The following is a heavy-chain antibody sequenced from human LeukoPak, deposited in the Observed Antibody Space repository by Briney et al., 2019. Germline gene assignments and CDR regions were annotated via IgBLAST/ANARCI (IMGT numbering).Heavy chain of an antibody. V-gene: IGHV3-20*04. Sequence: RSGGSLRLSCAASGFTFSSYAMSWVRQAPGKGLEWVAGISWNGGSTSYADSMKGRFTISRDNAKNSLSLQMSSLSAEDTALYYCARMAYRNYWGGYFDHYMDVWGRGTTVTVSS. CDR1: GFTFSSYA. J-gene: IGHJ6*03. D-gene: IGHD3-3*01. CDR3: ARMAYRNYWGGYFDHYMDV. CDR2: ISWNGGST.